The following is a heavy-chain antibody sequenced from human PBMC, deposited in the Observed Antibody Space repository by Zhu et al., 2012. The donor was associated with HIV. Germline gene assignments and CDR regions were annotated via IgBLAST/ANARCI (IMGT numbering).Heavy chain of an antibody. J-gene: IGHJ4*02. CDR1: GGSISSSSYY. D-gene: IGHD6-13*01. CDR2: IYYSGST. V-gene: IGHV4-39*01. CDR3: ARHRGAAAGFY. Sequence: QVQLQESGLGLVKPSETLSLTCTVSGGSISSSSYYWGWIRQPPGKGLEWIGSIYYSGSTYYNPSLKSRVTISVDTSKNQFSLKLSSVTAADTAVYYCARHRGAAAGFYWGQGTLVTVS.